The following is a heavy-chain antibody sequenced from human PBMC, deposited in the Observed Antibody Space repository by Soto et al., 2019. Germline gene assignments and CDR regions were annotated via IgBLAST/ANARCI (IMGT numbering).Heavy chain of an antibody. Sequence: ASETLSLTCTVSGGSVTNSSYYWGWIRQSPGKGLEWIGGVYYRGSSYSKSSVKSRVTISVDTSKNRFSLSLTSVTASDTAVYFCVSQRTTVPTQAYFDYWGPGALVTVSS. CDR1: GGSVTNSSYY. J-gene: IGHJ4*02. V-gene: IGHV4-39*01. D-gene: IGHD4-17*01. CDR2: VYYRGSS. CDR3: VSQRTTVPTQAYFDY.